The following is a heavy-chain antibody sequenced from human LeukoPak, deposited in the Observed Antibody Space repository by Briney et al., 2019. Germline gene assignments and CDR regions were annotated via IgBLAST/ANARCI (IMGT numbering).Heavy chain of an antibody. D-gene: IGHD2-15*01. CDR1: GGSISSGGYS. V-gene: IGHV4-61*08. CDR3: AREINPPRGGFDI. J-gene: IGHJ3*02. Sequence: SETLSLTCAVSGGSISSGGYSWNWIRQSPGKGLEWIGIVFDSEYIDYNPSFKSRMSMSRDTSKNQISLRLTSVTAADTAVYYCAREINPPRGGFDIWGQGTMVTVSS. CDR2: VFDSEYI.